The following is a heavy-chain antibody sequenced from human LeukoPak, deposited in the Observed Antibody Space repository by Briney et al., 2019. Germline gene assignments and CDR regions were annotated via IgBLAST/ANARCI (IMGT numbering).Heavy chain of an antibody. CDR1: GGSFSGYY. D-gene: IGHD4-17*01. CDR2: IYYSGST. CDR3: ARHAWGDYGRAPDAFDI. Sequence: SETLSLTCAVYGGSFSGYYWSWIRQPPGKGLEWIGSIYYSGSTYYNPSLKSRVTISVDTSKNQFSLKLSSVTAADTAVYYCARHAWGDYGRAPDAFDIWGQGTMVTVSS. J-gene: IGHJ3*02. V-gene: IGHV4-34*01.